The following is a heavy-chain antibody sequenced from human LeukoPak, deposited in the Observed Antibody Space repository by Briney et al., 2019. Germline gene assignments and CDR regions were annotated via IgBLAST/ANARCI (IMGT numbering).Heavy chain of an antibody. V-gene: IGHV1-69*13. D-gene: IGHD6-13*01. Sequence: SVKVSCTASGGTFSSYAISWVRQAPGQGLEWMGGIIPIFGTANYAQKCQGRVTITADESTRTAYMELSSLRSEDTAVYYCARSFSSWPSFAFDYWGQGTLVTVSS. J-gene: IGHJ4*02. CDR2: IIPIFGTA. CDR3: ARSFSSWPSFAFDY. CDR1: GGTFSSYA.